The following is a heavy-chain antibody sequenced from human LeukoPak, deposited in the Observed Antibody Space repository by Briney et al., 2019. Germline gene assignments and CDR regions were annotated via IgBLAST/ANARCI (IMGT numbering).Heavy chain of an antibody. CDR1: GFNFANHA. CDR3: VREDTPATANY. CDR2: ISGGGDIT. Sequence: GGSLRLSCAASGFNFANHAMSWVRQTPGKGLEWISAISGGGDITYYADSVTGRFTISRDNSKDTLFLQMHSLRPGDTAVYYCVREDTPATANYWGQGTLVTISS. J-gene: IGHJ4*02. V-gene: IGHV3-23*01. D-gene: IGHD2-21*02.